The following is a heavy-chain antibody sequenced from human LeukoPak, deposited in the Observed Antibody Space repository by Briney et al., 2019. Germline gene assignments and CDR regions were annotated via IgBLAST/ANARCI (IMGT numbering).Heavy chain of an antibody. CDR2: INSDGSTT. Sequence: GRCLRLSCAASGFTFSDYWMHWVRRAPGKGLGWVSGINSDGSTTSYADSVKGRFTISRDNAKNTLHLQMNSLRAEDTAFYHCARIPIGFGELGNYWGQGTLVTVSS. V-gene: IGHV3-74*01. CDR3: ARIPIGFGELGNY. J-gene: IGHJ4*02. CDR1: GFTFSDYW. D-gene: IGHD3-10*01.